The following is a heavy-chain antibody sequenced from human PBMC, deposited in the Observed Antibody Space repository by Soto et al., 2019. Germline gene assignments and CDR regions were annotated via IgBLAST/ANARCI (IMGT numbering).Heavy chain of an antibody. V-gene: IGHV1-69*12. CDR2: IIPIFGTA. CDR1: GGTFSSYA. J-gene: IGHJ5*02. CDR3: ATRERDPWFDP. Sequence: QVQLVQSGAEVKKPGSSVKVSCKASGGTFSSYAISWVRQAPGQGLEWMGGIIPIFGTANYAQKFQGRGTIDAGESTSTAYMDLSSLRSEDTAVDYCATRERDPWFDPWGQGTLGTGSS.